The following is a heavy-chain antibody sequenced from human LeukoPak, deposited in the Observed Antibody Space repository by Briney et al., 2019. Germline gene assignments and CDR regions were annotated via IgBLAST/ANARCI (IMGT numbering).Heavy chain of an antibody. Sequence: PGGSLELSCAGSGFTFSASAMHWVRQASGIGLEWVGRVRTKTNNYATTYATSVKGRFTIFRDDSKNTAYMQMNSLGTGDTAVYYCASYDNAGNYYHNYWGQGTLVTVSS. J-gene: IGHJ4*02. V-gene: IGHV3-73*01. CDR3: ASYDNAGNYYHNY. CDR2: VRTKTNNYAT. D-gene: IGHD3-22*01. CDR1: GFTFSASA.